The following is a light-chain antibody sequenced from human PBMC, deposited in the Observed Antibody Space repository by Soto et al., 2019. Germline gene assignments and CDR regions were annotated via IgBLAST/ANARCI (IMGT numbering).Light chain of an antibody. Sequence: QSVLTQPASVSGSPGQSITISCTGTSGDIGSYNRVSWYQQHLGKAPKLIIYEVTDRPSGVSNRFSGSKSGNTASLTISGLQAEDEAEYYCSSYTNINTRACVFGTGTKVTVL. J-gene: IGLJ1*01. V-gene: IGLV2-14*01. CDR3: SSYTNINTRACV. CDR1: SGDIGSYNR. CDR2: EVT.